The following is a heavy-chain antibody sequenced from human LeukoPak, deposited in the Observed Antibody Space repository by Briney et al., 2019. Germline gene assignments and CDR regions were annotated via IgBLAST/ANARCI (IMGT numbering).Heavy chain of an antibody. CDR3: ARQGTRYFDWLLFPNDAFDI. J-gene: IGHJ3*02. Sequence: SQTLSLTCAISGDSVSSNSAAWNWIRQSPSRGLEWLGRTYYRSKWYNDYAVSVKSRITINPDTSKNQFSPKLSSVTAADTAVYYCARQGTRYFDWLLFPNDAFDIWGQGTMVTVSS. V-gene: IGHV6-1*01. CDR2: TYYRSKWYN. CDR1: GDSVSSNSAA. D-gene: IGHD3-9*01.